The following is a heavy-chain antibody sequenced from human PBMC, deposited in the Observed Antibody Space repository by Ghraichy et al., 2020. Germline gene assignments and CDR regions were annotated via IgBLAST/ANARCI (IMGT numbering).Heavy chain of an antibody. CDR3: ARNSGAKGGIRHFDL. J-gene: IGHJ2*01. CDR1: GFTFHDHS. D-gene: IGHD1-14*01. V-gene: IGHV3-9*01. Sequence: GGSLRLSCAASGFTFHDHSMHGVRQAPGKGLEWGSGISFNSGTLVYADCVKGRFTISRDNAKNSLYLQMNSLRAEDTALYYCARNSGAKGGIRHFDLWGRGTLVTVSS. CDR2: ISFNSGTL.